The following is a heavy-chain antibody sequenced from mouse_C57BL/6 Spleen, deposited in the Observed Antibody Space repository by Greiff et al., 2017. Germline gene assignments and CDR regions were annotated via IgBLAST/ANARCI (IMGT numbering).Heavy chain of an antibody. Sequence: EVKLMESGGGLVKPGGSLKLSCAASGFTFSSYAMSWVRQTPEKRLEWVATISDGGSYTYYPDNVKGRFTISRDNAKNNLYLQMSHLKSEDTAMYYCARDKDYYGSSYYYAMDYWGQGTSVTVSS. J-gene: IGHJ4*01. CDR3: ARDKDYYGSSYYYAMDY. CDR2: ISDGGSYT. D-gene: IGHD1-1*01. V-gene: IGHV5-4*01. CDR1: GFTFSSYA.